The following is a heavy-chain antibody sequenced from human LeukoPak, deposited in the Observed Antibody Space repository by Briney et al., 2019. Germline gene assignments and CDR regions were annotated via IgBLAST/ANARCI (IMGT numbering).Heavy chain of an antibody. J-gene: IGHJ6*03. V-gene: IGHV4-34*01. D-gene: IGHD2-2*03. CDR3: AREFGGYCSSTSCYSSDYYYMDV. CDR2: INHSGST. Sequence: PSETLSLTCAVYGGSFSGYYWSWIRQPPGKGLEWIGEINHSGSTNYNPSLKSRVTISVDTSKNQFSLKLSSVTAADTAVYYCAREFGGYCSSTSCYSSDYYYMDVWGKGTTVTVSS. CDR1: GGSFSGYY.